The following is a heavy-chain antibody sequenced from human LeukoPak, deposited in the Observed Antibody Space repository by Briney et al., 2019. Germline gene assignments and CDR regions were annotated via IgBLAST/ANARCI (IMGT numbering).Heavy chain of an antibody. CDR3: ARDLSYFDY. Sequence: GGSLRLSCAASGCILSSNYISWVRQTPGKGLEWVSVIYSGGKTYYADSVKGRFTISRDDSKNTLYLQMNNVRAEDTAIYYCARDLSYFDYWGQGTLVTVSS. CDR1: GCILSSNY. J-gene: IGHJ4*02. V-gene: IGHV3-53*01. D-gene: IGHD2/OR15-2a*01. CDR2: IYSGGKT.